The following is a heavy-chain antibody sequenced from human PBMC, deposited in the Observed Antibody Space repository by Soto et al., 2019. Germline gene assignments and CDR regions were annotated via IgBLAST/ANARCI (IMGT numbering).Heavy chain of an antibody. CDR3: ARASYYYGSGSYYKRPFDY. D-gene: IGHD3-10*01. J-gene: IGHJ4*02. CDR2: INPSGST. CDR1: GGSFSSSPGYY. Sequence: SETLSLTCTVSGGSFSSSPGYYCGWMRQPPGKGLEWIGEINPSGSTYYNPSLKSRVTISVDTSKNQFSLKLSSVTAADTAVYYCARASYYYGSGSYYKRPFDYWGQGTLVTVSS. V-gene: IGHV4-39*07.